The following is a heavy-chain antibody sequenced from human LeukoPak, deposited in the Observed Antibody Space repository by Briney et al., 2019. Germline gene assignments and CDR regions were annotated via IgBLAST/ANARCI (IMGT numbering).Heavy chain of an antibody. CDR3: ARLPVAGTEYFDY. J-gene: IGHJ4*02. V-gene: IGHV7-4-1*02. D-gene: IGHD6-19*01. CDR2: INTNTGNP. CDR1: GYTFTTYA. Sequence: ASVKVSCKASGYTFTTYAMNWVRQARGQGLEWMGWINTNTGNPTYAQGFTGRFVFSLDTSVSTAYLQISSLKAEDTAVYYCARLPVAGTEYFDYWGQGTLVTVSS.